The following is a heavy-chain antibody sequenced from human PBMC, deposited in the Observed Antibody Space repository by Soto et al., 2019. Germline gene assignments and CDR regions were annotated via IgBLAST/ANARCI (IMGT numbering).Heavy chain of an antibody. CDR2: ISYDGSDK. Sequence: QVHLVESGGGVVQPGRSLRLSCAASGFTFSNYAMHWVRQVPGKGLEWVAVISYDGSDKYNANSVKGRFTISRDNSKNTLYLQMNSLRAEDTAVYYCARDTGPNGYNYYYFGMDVWGQGTTVTVSS. J-gene: IGHJ6*02. CDR1: GFTFSNYA. D-gene: IGHD5-18*01. CDR3: ARDTGPNGYNYYYFGMDV. V-gene: IGHV3-30-3*01.